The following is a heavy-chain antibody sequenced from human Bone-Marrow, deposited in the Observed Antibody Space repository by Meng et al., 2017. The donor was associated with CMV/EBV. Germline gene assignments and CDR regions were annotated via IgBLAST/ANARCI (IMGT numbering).Heavy chain of an antibody. D-gene: IGHD3-10*01. CDR1: GFSFSTYA. V-gene: IGHV3-48*03. Sequence: GGSLRLSCAASGFSFSTYAMAWVRQAPGKGLEWVSSISSSGSTIYYADSVKGRFTISRDNAKNSLYLQMNSLRAEDTAVYYCASSGELLNHWGQGTLVTVSS. CDR2: ISSSGSTI. CDR3: ASSGELLNH. J-gene: IGHJ5*02.